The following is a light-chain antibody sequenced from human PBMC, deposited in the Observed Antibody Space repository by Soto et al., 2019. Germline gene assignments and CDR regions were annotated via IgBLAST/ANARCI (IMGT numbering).Light chain of an antibody. Sequence: DIEMTQSPSSLSASVGDRVTISCRASQGIKNYLAWYQQKPGKVPKLLIYGASTLHSGVPSRFSGSGSGTDFTLDISSLHAEDVASYYCQKYNSAPFTFDPRTKVEIK. V-gene: IGKV1-27*01. J-gene: IGKJ3*01. CDR1: QGIKNY. CDR2: GAS. CDR3: QKYNSAPFT.